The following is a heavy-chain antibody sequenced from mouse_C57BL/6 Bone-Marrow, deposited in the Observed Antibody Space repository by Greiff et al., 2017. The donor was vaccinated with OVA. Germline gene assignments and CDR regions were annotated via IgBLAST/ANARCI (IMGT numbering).Heavy chain of an antibody. J-gene: IGHJ1*03. CDR2: IYPGSGST. V-gene: IGHV1-55*01. CDR1: GYTFTSYW. Sequence: QVQLQQSGAELVKPGASVKMSCKASGYTFTSYWITWVKQRPGQGLEWIGDIYPGSGSTNYNEKFKSKATLTVDTSSSTAYLQLSSLTSEDSAVYVCARRYYGSSYWYFDVWGRGTTVTVSS. D-gene: IGHD1-1*01. CDR3: ARRYYGSSYWYFDV.